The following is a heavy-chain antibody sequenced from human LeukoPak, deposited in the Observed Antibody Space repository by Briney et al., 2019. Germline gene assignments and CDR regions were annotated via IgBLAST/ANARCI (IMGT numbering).Heavy chain of an antibody. CDR2: IWYDGSNK. V-gene: IGHV3-33*01. D-gene: IGHD4-17*01. CDR3: ARTWGGTVTTDDAFDI. Sequence: GGSLRLSCAASGFTFSSYGMHWVRQAPGKGLEWVAVIWYDGSNKYYADSVKGRFTISRDNSKNTLYLQMNSLRAEDTAVYYCARTWGGTVTTDDAFDIWGQGTMVTVSS. J-gene: IGHJ3*02. CDR1: GFTFSSYG.